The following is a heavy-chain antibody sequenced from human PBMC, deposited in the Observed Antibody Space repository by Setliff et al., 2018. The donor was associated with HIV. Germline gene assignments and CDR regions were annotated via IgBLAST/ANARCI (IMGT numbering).Heavy chain of an antibody. Sequence: ASETLSLTCTVSGGSISTGSYYWSWIRQPAGKGLEWIGRVYSTGSTKYNPSLKSRVTISADTSKNQFSLKLSSVTAADTAVYYCARERDDLTGYYQDYWGQGTLVTVSS. V-gene: IGHV4-61*02. CDR2: VYSTGST. CDR1: GGSISTGSYY. J-gene: IGHJ4*02. CDR3: ARERDDLTGYYQDY. D-gene: IGHD3-9*01.